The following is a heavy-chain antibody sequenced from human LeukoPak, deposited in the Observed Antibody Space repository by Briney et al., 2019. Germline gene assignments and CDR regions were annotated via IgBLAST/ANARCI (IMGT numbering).Heavy chain of an antibody. CDR1: GGSFSGYY. Sequence: SETLSLTCAVYGGSFSGYYWGWIRQPPGKGLEWIGEINHSGSTNYNPSLKSRVTISVDTSKNQFSLKLSSVTAADTAVYYCARIGRCSSTSCYVWGGYYYYYYMDVWGKGTTVTVSS. J-gene: IGHJ6*03. V-gene: IGHV4-34*01. CDR3: ARIGRCSSTSCYVWGGYYYYYYMDV. CDR2: INHSGST. D-gene: IGHD2-2*01.